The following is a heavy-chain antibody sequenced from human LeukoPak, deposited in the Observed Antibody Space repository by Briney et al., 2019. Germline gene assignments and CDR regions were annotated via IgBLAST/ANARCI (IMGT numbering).Heavy chain of an antibody. D-gene: IGHD3-10*01. V-gene: IGHV4-59*01. CDR2: IYYSGST. CDR1: GGSISSYY. Sequence: SETLPLTCTVSGGSISSYYWSWIRQPPGKGLEWIGYIYYSGSTNYNPSLKSRVTISVDTSKNQFSLKLSSVTAADTAVYYCAGEERLLWFGELYGVWFDPWGQGTLVTVSS. J-gene: IGHJ5*02. CDR3: AGEERLLWFGELYGVWFDP.